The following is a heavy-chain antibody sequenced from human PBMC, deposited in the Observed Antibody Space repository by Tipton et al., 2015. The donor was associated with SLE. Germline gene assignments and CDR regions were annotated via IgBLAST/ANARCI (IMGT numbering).Heavy chain of an antibody. V-gene: IGHV3-7*01. D-gene: IGHD2-2*01. CDR3: ARGTSIVVVPAALTD. J-gene: IGHJ4*02. CDR1: GFTFSSYW. Sequence: SLRLSCATSGFTFSSYWMSWVRQAPGKGLEWVANIMRDGSEKYYVDSMKGRSTISRDNAKDSLYLQMNSLRVQDTAVYYCARGTSIVVVPAALTDWGQGTLVTVSS. CDR2: IMRDGSEK.